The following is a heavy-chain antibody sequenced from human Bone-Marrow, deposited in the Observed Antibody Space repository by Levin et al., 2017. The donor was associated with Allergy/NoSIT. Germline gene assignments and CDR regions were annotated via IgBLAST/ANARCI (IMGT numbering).Heavy chain of an antibody. V-gene: IGHV3-9*01. Sequence: SLKISCAASGFTFDDFAMHWVRQVPGKGLEWVSGINWNRGIIGYADSVKDRFTISRDNARNSLFLQMNSLGPEDTALYYCAKGLNWGSPNTFDAWGQGTLVTVSS. CDR3: AKGLNWGSPNTFDA. CDR2: INWNRGII. D-gene: IGHD7-27*01. CDR1: GFTFDDFA. J-gene: IGHJ5*02.